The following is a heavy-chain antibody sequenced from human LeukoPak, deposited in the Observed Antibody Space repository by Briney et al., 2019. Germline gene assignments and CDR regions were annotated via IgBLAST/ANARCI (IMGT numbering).Heavy chain of an antibody. D-gene: IGHD3-3*01. CDR2: ISSSSSTI. V-gene: IGHV3-48*01. CDR1: GFTFSSYW. Sequence: PGGSLRLSCAASGFTFSSYWMSWVRQAPGKGLEGVSYISSSSSTIYYADSVKGRFTISRDNAKNSLYLQMNSLRAEDTAVYYCARIRVEDYDFWSGYRAFDYWGQGTLVTVSS. CDR3: ARIRVEDYDFWSGYRAFDY. J-gene: IGHJ4*02.